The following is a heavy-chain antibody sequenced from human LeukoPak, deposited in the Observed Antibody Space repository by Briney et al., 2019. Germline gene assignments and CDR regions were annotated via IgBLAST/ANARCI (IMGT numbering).Heavy chain of an antibody. Sequence: AGSLRLSCAASGFTFSSYDMHWVRQATGKGLEWLSAIGTAGDTYYPGSVKGRFTISRENAKNSLYLQMNSLRAEDTAVYYCARETLQLPALYFDYWGQGTLVTVSS. CDR2: IGTAGDT. CDR1: GFTFSSYD. CDR3: ARETLQLPALYFDY. D-gene: IGHD4-23*01. J-gene: IGHJ4*02. V-gene: IGHV3-13*04.